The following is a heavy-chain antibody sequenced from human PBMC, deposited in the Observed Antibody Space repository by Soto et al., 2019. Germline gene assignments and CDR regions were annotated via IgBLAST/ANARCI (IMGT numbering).Heavy chain of an antibody. CDR2: IYRGGER. Sequence: EVQVVESGGGLVQPGGSLRLSCAASGFYVSNYYMSWFRQAPGKGLEWVSVIYRGGERYYADSLQSRFTTSRDNSRNSLDLQMNRLGVDDTAVYYCARDRRDGDTLWGQGVVVTVSS. D-gene: IGHD5-18*01. V-gene: IGHV3-66*01. J-gene: IGHJ4*02. CDR3: ARDRRDGDTL. CDR1: GFYVSNYY.